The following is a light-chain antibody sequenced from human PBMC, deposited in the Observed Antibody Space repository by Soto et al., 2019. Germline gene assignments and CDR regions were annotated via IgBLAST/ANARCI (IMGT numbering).Light chain of an antibody. Sequence: DIQMTQSPSTLSASVGDRVTITCRASQSINNWLVWYQQKPGKAPKLFIFKASTLEIGVPSRFSGSGSGTEFTLNISSLQPDDFATYFCQQYESFPRTFGQGTKVEIK. CDR3: QQYESFPRT. J-gene: IGKJ1*01. CDR2: KAS. V-gene: IGKV1-5*03. CDR1: QSINNW.